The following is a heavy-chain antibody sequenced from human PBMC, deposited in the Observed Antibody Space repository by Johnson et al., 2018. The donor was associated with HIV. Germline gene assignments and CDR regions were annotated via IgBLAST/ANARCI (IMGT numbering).Heavy chain of an antibody. CDR3: ARDMASGAFDI. CDR2: ISYDESNK. D-gene: IGHD1-1*01. J-gene: IGHJ3*02. CDR1: GFTFSSYA. V-gene: IGHV3-30*14. Sequence: QVQLVESGGGVVQPGRSLRLSCAASGFTFSSYAMHWVRQATGKGLECVAVISYDESNKYYADSVNGRFTISRDNSKNTLYLQMNSLRAEDTAVYYCARDMASGAFDIWGQGTMVTVSS.